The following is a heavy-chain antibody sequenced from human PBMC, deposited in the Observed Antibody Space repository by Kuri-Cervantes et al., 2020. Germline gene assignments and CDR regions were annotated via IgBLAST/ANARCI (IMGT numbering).Heavy chain of an antibody. CDR1: GGSISSSSYY. D-gene: IGHD3-22*01. J-gene: IGHJ1*01. V-gene: IGHV4-39*07. Sequence: GSLRLSCTVSGGSISSSSYYWGWIRQPPGKGLEWIGSIYYSGSTYYNPSLKSRVTISVDTSKNQFSLKLSSVTAADTAVYYCARDRLKDGYFQHWGQGTLVTVSS. CDR2: IYYSGST. CDR3: ARDRLKDGYFQH.